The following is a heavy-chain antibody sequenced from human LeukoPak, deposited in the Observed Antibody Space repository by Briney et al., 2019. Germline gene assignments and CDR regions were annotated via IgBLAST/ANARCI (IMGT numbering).Heavy chain of an antibody. CDR2: IYYSGST. D-gene: IGHD2-2*01. CDR3: ARDRKDIVVVPAAGVRRYFDL. Sequence: TSETLSLTCTVSGGSISSYYWSWIRQHPGKGLEWIGYIYYSGSTYYNPSLKSRVTISVDTSKNQFSLKLSSVTAADTAVYYCARDRKDIVVVPAAGVRRYFDLWGRGTLVTVSS. V-gene: IGHV4-59*06. CDR1: GGSISSYY. J-gene: IGHJ2*01.